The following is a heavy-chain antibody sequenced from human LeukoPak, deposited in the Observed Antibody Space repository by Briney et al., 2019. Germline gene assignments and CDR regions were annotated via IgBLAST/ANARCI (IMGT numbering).Heavy chain of an antibody. V-gene: IGHV1-18*01. CDR2: ISPYNDNT. CDR3: ARHFYGSGTYYHFDY. D-gene: IGHD3-10*01. CDR1: GYSFPSYG. J-gene: IGHJ4*02. Sequence: ASVKVSCKASGYSFPSYGISWVRQAPGQGPEWMGWISPYNDNTNYAQKLQGRATLTTDTYTSTAYMELRSLRSDDTAVYYCARHFYGSGTYYHFDYWGRGTLVTVSS.